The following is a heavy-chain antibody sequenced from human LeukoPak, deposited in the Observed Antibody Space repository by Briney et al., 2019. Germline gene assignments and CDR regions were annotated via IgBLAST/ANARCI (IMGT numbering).Heavy chain of an antibody. CDR2: ITSGGTYI. CDR1: GLTFSDYS. CDR3: ARDLSGLWQQFDY. Sequence: GGSLRLSCAASGLTFSDYSMAWVRQAPGKGLEWVSSITSGGTYIYYADSVKGRFTISRDNAKISLYLQMNSLRAEDTAVYYCARDLSGLWQQFDYWGQGTLVTVSS. D-gene: IGHD5-24*01. V-gene: IGHV3-21*01. J-gene: IGHJ4*02.